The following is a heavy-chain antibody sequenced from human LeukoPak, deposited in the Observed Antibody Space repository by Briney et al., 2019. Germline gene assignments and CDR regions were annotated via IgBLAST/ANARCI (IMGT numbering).Heavy chain of an antibody. D-gene: IGHD3-22*01. V-gene: IGHV3-69-1*01. Sequence: GGSQRLSCTASGFTFGDHAMSWVRQAPGKGLEWVSSISSSSYIYYADSVKGRFTISRDNAKNSLYLQMNSLRAEDTAVYYCARDLGRDSSVGLSSDYWGQGTLVTVSS. J-gene: IGHJ4*02. CDR1: GFTFGDHA. CDR2: ISSSSYI. CDR3: ARDLGRDSSVGLSSDY.